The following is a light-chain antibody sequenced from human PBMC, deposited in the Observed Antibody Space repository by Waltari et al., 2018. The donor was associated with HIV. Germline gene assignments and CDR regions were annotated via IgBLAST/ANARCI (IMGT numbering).Light chain of an antibody. Sequence: QSVLTQPPSAYGTPGPRVTISCSRRSSNTGSYTANWYQPPPTTAPKLLIFRNSQRPSGVPDRFSASKSGTSASLAISGLQSEDEADYYCAAWDDSLNGYVFGTGTRVTVL. V-gene: IGLV1-44*01. CDR3: AAWDDSLNGYV. J-gene: IGLJ1*01. CDR2: RNS. CDR1: SSNTGSYT.